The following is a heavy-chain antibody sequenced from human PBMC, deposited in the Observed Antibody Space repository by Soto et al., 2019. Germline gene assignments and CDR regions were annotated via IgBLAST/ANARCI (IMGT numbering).Heavy chain of an antibody. V-gene: IGHV4-39*07. CDR1: GVSISSTSYN. CDR2: LDYSGTA. D-gene: IGHD2-2*01. CDR3: ARYCSSTSCYLGPVDAFDI. J-gene: IGHJ3*02. Sequence: SETLSLTCNVSGVSISSTSYNWGWIRQPPGKGLEWIGTLDYSGTAHYNPSLKSRVTISVDTSKNQFSLKLSSVTAADTAVYYCARYCSSTSCYLGPVDAFDIWGQGTMVTVSS.